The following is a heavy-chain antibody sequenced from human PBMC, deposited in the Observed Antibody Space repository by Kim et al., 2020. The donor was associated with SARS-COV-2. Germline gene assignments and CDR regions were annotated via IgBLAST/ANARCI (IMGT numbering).Heavy chain of an antibody. CDR1: GFTFSSYW. Sequence: GGSLRLSCAASGFTFSSYWMHWVRQAPGKGLVWVSRINSDGSSTSYADSVKGRFTISRDNAKNTLYLQMNSLRAEDTAVYYCARAISVRGAYYYYYYGMDVWGQGTTVTVSS. CDR3: ARAISVRGAYYYYYYGMDV. D-gene: IGHD3-10*01. CDR2: INSDGSST. V-gene: IGHV3-74*01. J-gene: IGHJ6*02.